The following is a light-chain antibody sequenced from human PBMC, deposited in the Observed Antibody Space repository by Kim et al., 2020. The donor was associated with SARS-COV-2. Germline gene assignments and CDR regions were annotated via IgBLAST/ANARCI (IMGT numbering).Light chain of an antibody. CDR2: DAS. CDR1: EDIRNY. J-gene: IGKJ2*01. V-gene: IGKV1-33*01. Sequence: SVSLGDRVTISCQASEDIRNYLSWYQLNPGRALKLLIRDASNLETGVPSRFSGSGSGTDFVFTINSLLPEDIATYYCQQYHSVPFTFGQGTKLEI. CDR3: QQYHSVPFT.